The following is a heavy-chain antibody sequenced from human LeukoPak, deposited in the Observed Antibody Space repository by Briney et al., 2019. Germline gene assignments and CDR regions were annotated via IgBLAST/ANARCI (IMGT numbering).Heavy chain of an antibody. CDR1: GFTFDDYA. V-gene: IGHV3-9*01. J-gene: IGHJ3*02. CDR3: AKTASGYSFLEDAFDI. CDR2: ISWNSGSI. Sequence: GGSQRLSCAASGFTFDDYAMHWVRQAPGKGLEWVSGISWNSGSIGYADSVKGRFTISRDNAKNSLYLQMNSLRAEDTALYYCAKTASGYSFLEDAFDIWGQGTMVTVSS. D-gene: IGHD6-13*01.